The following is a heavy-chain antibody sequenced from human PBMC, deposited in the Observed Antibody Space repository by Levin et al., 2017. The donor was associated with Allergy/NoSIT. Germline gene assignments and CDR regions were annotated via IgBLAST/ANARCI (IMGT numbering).Heavy chain of an antibody. V-gene: IGHV3-7*01. CDR2: IKQDGSEK. D-gene: IGHD6-19*01. Sequence: GESLKISCAASGFTFSSYWMSWVRQAPGKGLEWVANIKQDGSEKYYVDSVKGRFTISRDNAKNSLYLQMNSLRAEDPAVYYCARDRGSSGPFDYWGQGTLVTVSS. J-gene: IGHJ4*02. CDR1: GFTFSSYW. CDR3: ARDRGSSGPFDY.